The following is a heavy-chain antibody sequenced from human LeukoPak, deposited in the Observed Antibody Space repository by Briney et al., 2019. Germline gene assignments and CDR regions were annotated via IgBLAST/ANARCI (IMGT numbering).Heavy chain of an antibody. D-gene: IGHD4-23*01. CDR3: ARDPGVTSH. J-gene: IGHJ4*02. Sequence: ASVKVSCKASGYTFTSYYMHWVRQAPGQGLEWMGIINPSGGSTSYAQKFQGRVTMTRDTSISTAYMELSRLRSDDTAVYYCARDPGVTSHWGQGTLVTVSS. CDR2: INPSGGST. V-gene: IGHV1-46*01. CDR1: GYTFTSYY.